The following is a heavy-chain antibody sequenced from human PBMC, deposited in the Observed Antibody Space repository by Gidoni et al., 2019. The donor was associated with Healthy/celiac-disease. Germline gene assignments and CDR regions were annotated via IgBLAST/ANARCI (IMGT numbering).Heavy chain of an antibody. CDR3: ARDGAPRWYCSGGSCPGAFDI. CDR2: INPSGGST. V-gene: IGHV1-46*01. CDR1: GCTFTSYY. J-gene: IGHJ3*02. D-gene: IGHD2-15*01. Sequence: QPPLVQSGAEVQNPRSSVTVSCQASGCTFTSYYLHWVRQAPGQGLEWMGIINPSGGSTSYAQKFQGRVTMTRDTSTSTVYKELSSLRSEDTAVYDGARDGAPRWYCSGGSCPGAFDIWGQGTMVTVSS.